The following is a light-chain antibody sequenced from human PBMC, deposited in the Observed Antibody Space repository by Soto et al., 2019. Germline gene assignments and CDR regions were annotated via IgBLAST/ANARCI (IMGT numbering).Light chain of an antibody. CDR2: GAS. V-gene: IGKV3-15*01. CDR1: QSISTK. CDR3: QQYSSWVWT. J-gene: IGKJ1*01. Sequence: ELVMTQFPATLSKSPGESATFSCRASQSISTKLAWYQQRPGQAPRLLMYGASTGATGIPARFRGSGSGTEFTLTISSLQSEDFAVYYCQQYSSWVWTFGQGTKVEMK.